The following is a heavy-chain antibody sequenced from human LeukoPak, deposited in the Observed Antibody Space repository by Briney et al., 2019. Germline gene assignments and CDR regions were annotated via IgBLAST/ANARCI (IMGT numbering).Heavy chain of an antibody. CDR2: IYYSGST. J-gene: IGHJ4*02. V-gene: IGHV4-61*01. Sequence: SETLSLTCTVSGGSVSGGSYYWSWIRQPPGKELEWIGYIYYSGSTNHNPSLKSRVTISVDTSKNQFSLRLSSVTAADTAVYYCAREVGIAARPFDYWGQGTLVTVSS. CDR3: AREVGIAARPFDY. D-gene: IGHD6-6*01. CDR1: GGSVSGGSYY.